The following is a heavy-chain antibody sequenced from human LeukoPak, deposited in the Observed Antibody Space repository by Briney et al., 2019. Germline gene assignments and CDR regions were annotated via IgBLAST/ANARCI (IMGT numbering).Heavy chain of an antibody. CDR3: ARWRNYDGSSGYYQDAFDV. Sequence: GGSLRLSCAASGFTFTIYSMNWVRQAPGKGLEWVSSISSYSTYMSYADSVEGRFTISRDNAKNSLYLQMNSLRAEDTAVYYCARWRNYDGSSGYYQDAFDVWGQGTMVTVSS. CDR1: GFTFTIYS. CDR2: ISSYSTYM. V-gene: IGHV3-21*01. J-gene: IGHJ3*01. D-gene: IGHD3-22*01.